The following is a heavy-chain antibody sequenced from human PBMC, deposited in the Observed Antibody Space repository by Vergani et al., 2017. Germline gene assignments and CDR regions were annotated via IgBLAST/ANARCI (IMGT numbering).Heavy chain of an antibody. V-gene: IGHV3-30*18. CDR3: AKDLASGRHGSTPGGY. CDR1: GFTSSYYG. D-gene: IGHD2-2*01. CDR2: ISYDGTQK. J-gene: IGHJ4*02. Sequence: QVHLVESGGGVVQPGRSLRLSCVVSGFTSSYYGMHWVRQAPGKGLEWVAVISYDGTQKYYADSVKGRFTISRDNSKSTLYLQMNSLRTEDTAVYYCAKDLASGRHGSTPGGYWGQGTLVTVSS.